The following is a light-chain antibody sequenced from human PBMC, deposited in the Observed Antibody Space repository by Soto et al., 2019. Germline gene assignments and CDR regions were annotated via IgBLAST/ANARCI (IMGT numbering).Light chain of an antibody. CDR1: QSIRCY. V-gene: IGKV1-39*01. CDR3: QQSYSTFPYT. CDR2: SAS. Sequence: DIQMTQSPSSLSASVGDRVTIPCLASQSIRCYLNWYQQKPGNAPKLLIYSASTLQSGVPSRFSGSGSGTDFTLTISSLQPEDFATYYCQQSYSTFPYTFGQGTKVDIK. J-gene: IGKJ2*01.